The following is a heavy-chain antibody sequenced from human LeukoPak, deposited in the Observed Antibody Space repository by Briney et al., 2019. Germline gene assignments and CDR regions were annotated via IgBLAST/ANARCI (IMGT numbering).Heavy chain of an antibody. CDR2: ISSSSSTI. Sequence: GGSLRLSCAASGFTFSSYSMNWVRQAPGKGLEWVSYISSSSSTIYYADSVKGRFTISRDNAKNSLYLEMNSLRAEDTAVYYCARDLSMDVWGKGTTVTVSS. J-gene: IGHJ6*03. V-gene: IGHV3-48*01. CDR1: GFTFSSYS. CDR3: ARDLSMDV.